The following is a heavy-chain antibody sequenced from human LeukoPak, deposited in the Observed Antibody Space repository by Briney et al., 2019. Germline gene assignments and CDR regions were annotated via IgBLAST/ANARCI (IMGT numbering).Heavy chain of an antibody. CDR3: ARDSSSWYPEYYFDY. D-gene: IGHD6-13*01. CDR1: GFTFGSYA. Sequence: GGSLRLSCAASGFTFGSYAMHWVRQAPGKGLEWVAVISYDGSNKYYADSVKGRFTISRDNSKNTLYLQMNSLRAEDTAVYYCARDSSSWYPEYYFDYWGQGTLVTVSS. J-gene: IGHJ4*02. CDR2: ISYDGSNK. V-gene: IGHV3-30-3*01.